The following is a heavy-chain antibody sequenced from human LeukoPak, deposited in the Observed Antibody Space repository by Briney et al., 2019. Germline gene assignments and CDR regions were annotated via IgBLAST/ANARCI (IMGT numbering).Heavy chain of an antibody. V-gene: IGHV1-2*02. CDR3: ARVLDDSGGYYFILGAFDI. CDR2: INPNSGGT. Sequence: ASVKVSCKASGYTFTGYYMHWVRQAPGQGLGWMGWINPNSGGTNYAQKFQGRVTMTRDTSISTAYMELSRLRSDDTAVYYCARVLDDSGGYYFILGAFDIWGLGTMVTVSS. CDR1: GYTFTGYY. D-gene: IGHD3-22*01. J-gene: IGHJ3*02.